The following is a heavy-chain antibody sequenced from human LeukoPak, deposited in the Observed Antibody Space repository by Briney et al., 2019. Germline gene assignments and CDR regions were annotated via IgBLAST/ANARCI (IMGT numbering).Heavy chain of an antibody. CDR2: ISGSGGST. D-gene: IGHD3-22*01. CDR1: GFTFSSYA. CDR3: ARATYYYDSSGYYIEYFQH. J-gene: IGHJ1*01. Sequence: GGSLRLSCAASGFTFSSYAMSWVRQAPGKGLEWVSAISGSGGSTYYADSVKGRFTISRDNSKNTLYLQMNSLRAEDTAVYYCARATYYYDSSGYYIEYFQHWGQGTLVTVSS. V-gene: IGHV3-23*01.